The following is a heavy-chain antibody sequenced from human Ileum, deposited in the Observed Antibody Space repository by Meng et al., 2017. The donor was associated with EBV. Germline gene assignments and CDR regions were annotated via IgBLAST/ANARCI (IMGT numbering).Heavy chain of an antibody. Sequence: GQVEGWGPGVGKAAGSRSLTCAFSVGSGSSSNWWSWRRQPPGKGLVWIVEIYHSGNTNLNPSLKSLVTISVDSSKNQFSLILSSVTAADTAVYYCARVGQWLPIDYWGQGTLVTVSS. J-gene: IGHJ4*02. CDR3: ARVGQWLPIDY. V-gene: IGHV4-4*02. CDR1: VGSGSSSNW. D-gene: IGHD6-19*01. CDR2: IYHSGNT.